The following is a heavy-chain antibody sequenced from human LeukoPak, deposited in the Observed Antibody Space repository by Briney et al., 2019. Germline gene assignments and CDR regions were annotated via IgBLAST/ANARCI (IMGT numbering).Heavy chain of an antibody. CDR3: ARDRFWSRDYKSGGPLHYFDY. CDR2: ISYDGSSK. CDR1: GFTFSSYS. V-gene: IGHV3-30-3*01. D-gene: IGHD3-10*01. Sequence: GRSLRLSCAASGFTFSSYSMHWVRQAPGKGLEWLSAISYDGSSKYFADSVKGRFTISRDNSENTLYLQLNSLRVEDTAVYSCARDRFWSRDYKSGGPLHYFDYWGLGTLVTVSS. J-gene: IGHJ4*02.